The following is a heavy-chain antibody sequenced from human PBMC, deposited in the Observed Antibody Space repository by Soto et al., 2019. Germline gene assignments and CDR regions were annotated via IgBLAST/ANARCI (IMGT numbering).Heavy chain of an antibody. CDR1: GFTFRNYW. CDR2: VNSDGDTT. J-gene: IGHJ6*02. V-gene: IGHV3-74*01. CDR3: ASNYAYAEGYYFYGIDV. D-gene: IGHD3-16*01. Sequence: GGSLRLXCAASGFTFRNYWMHWVRQAPGKGLVWVSRVNSDGDTTYYADSVKGRFTISRDNAKNTLHLQMNSLGAEDTAVNYCASNYAYAEGYYFYGIDVWGQGTTVTVSS.